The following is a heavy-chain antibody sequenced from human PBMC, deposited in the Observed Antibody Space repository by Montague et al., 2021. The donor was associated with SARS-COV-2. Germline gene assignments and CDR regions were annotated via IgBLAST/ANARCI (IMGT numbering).Heavy chain of an antibody. Sequence: SLRLSCSASGFTFSSYGMHWVRQAPGKGLEWVAVIWYDGSNKYYXDSVKGRFTISRDKSKNTLYLQMNSLRAEDTAVYYCARSKGVAINGVCDYWGQGTLVTVSS. CDR2: IWYDGSNK. CDR3: ARSKGVAINGVCDY. D-gene: IGHD3-3*01. CDR1: GFTFSSYG. V-gene: IGHV3-33*01. J-gene: IGHJ4*02.